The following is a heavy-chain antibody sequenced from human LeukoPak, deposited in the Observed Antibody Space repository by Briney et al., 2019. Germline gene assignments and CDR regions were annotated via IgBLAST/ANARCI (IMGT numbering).Heavy chain of an antibody. D-gene: IGHD2-15*01. Sequence: SETLSLTCTVSGGSISSCYWSWIRQPAGRGLEWIGRIYTSGSTNYNPPLKSRVTMSVDTSKNQFSLKLSSVTAADTAVYYCARDTHYCSGGSCYSEWGQGTLVTVSS. CDR2: IYTSGST. CDR1: GGSISSCY. V-gene: IGHV4-4*07. J-gene: IGHJ4*02. CDR3: ARDTHYCSGGSCYSE.